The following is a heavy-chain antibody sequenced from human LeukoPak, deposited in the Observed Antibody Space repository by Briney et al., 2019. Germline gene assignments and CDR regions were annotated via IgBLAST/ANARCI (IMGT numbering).Heavy chain of an antibody. CDR2: ISSSDDGT. V-gene: IGHV3-23*01. D-gene: IGHD2-15*01. Sequence: GGSLRLSCAASGFSLSSYAMSWVRQAPGKGLEWVSAISSSDDGTYHAGSVRGRFTISRDSSKNTLYLQMNNLRTEDAAIYYCAKAPVTSCRGAFCYPLDSWGQGTLVTVSS. J-gene: IGHJ4*02. CDR1: GFSLSSYA. CDR3: AKAPVTSCRGAFCYPLDS.